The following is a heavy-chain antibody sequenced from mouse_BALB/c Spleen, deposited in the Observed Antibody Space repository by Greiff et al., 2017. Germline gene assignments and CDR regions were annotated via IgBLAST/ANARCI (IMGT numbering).Heavy chain of an antibody. CDR1: GFTFSDYY. Sequence: EVQGVESGGGLVKPGGSLKLSCAASGFTFSDYYLYWVRQTPEKRLEWVATISDGGSYTYYPDSVKGRFTISRDNAKNNLYLQMSSLKSEDTAMYYCARSYGYDSFWFAYWGQGTLVTVSA. J-gene: IGHJ3*01. CDR2: ISDGGSYT. D-gene: IGHD2-2*01. V-gene: IGHV5-4*02. CDR3: ARSYGYDSFWFAY.